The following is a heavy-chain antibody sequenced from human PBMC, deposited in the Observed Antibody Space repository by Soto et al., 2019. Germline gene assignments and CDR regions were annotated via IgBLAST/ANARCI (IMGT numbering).Heavy chain of an antibody. V-gene: IGHV5-51*01. CDR2: INPSDSDT. Sequence: PGESLKISCKGSGYIFTSNWIGWVRQMPGKGLEWLGIINPSDSDTRYSPSFQGQVTISADKSISTAYLQWFSLKASDTAMYYCARQNEYSSGWYDSFDIWGQGKMVTVSS. J-gene: IGHJ3*02. CDR1: GYIFTSNW. CDR3: ARQNEYSSGWYDSFDI. D-gene: IGHD6-19*01.